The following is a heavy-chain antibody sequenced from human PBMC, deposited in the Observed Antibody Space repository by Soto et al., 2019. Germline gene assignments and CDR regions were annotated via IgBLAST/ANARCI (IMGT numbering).Heavy chain of an antibody. D-gene: IGHD3-3*01. CDR1: GGCVWSGSYD. CDR3: ARATSETXNDFWSGYSPYYYGMDV. CDR2: IYYSGST. J-gene: IGHJ6*02. Sequence: SETLSRTCTVSGGCVWSGSYDWSWIRQPPGKGLEWIGYIYYSGSTNYNPSLKSRVTISVDTSKNQFSLKLSSVTAADTAVYYCARATSETXNDFWSGYSPYYYGMDVWGQGTTVTVSS. V-gene: IGHV4-61*01.